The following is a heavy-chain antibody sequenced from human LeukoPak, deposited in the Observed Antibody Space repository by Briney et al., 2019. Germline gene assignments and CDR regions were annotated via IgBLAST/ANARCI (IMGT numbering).Heavy chain of an antibody. CDR3: ARTTEGGYSYGYFYYYYMDV. D-gene: IGHD5-18*01. CDR2: IYYSGST. CDR1: SGSISSYY. Sequence: PSESLSLTCTVSSGSISSYYWSWIRQPPGKGLEWIGYIYYSGSTNYKTSLKSRATISVDTPKNQFSLKLSSVTAADTAVYYCARTTEGGYSYGYFYYYYMDVWGKGTTVTISS. J-gene: IGHJ6*03. V-gene: IGHV4-59*01.